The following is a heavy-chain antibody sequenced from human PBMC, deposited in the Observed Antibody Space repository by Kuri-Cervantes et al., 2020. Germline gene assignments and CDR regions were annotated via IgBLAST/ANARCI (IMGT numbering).Heavy chain of an antibody. CDR1: GGSISSYY. D-gene: IGHD5-24*01. CDR3: ARDKDGYNYIDY. Sequence: GSLRLSCTVSGGSISSYYWSWIRQPPGKGLEWIGYIYYSGSTNDNPSLKSRVTMSVDTSKNQFSLRLSSVTAADTAVYYCARDKDGYNYIDYWGQGTLVTVSS. J-gene: IGHJ4*02. CDR2: IYYSGST. V-gene: IGHV4-59*01.